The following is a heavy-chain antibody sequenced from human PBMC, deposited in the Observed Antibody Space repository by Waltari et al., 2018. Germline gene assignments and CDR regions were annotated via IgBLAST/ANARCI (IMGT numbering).Heavy chain of an antibody. CDR1: GFTFSRYW. Sequence: EVQLVESGGGLVQPGGSLRLSCAASGFTFSRYWMHWVRQAPGKGLVWVSRSFSDGSGEIYADSVKGRFTISRDNAKNTLYLQMNSLGPEDTAVYYCARGGVGAPDYWGQGTLVTVSS. CDR2: SFSDGSGE. V-gene: IGHV3-74*01. CDR3: ARGGVGAPDY. D-gene: IGHD1-26*01. J-gene: IGHJ4*02.